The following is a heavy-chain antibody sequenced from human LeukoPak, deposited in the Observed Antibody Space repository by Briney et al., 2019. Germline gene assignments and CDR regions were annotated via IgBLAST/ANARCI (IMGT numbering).Heavy chain of an antibody. J-gene: IGHJ4*02. CDR1: GGSISTGGYY. D-gene: IGHD5-18*01. CDR2: IYNSGTT. V-gene: IGHV4-31*03. CDR3: ARTAGWSYGFDY. Sequence: PSQTLSLTCTVSGGSISTGGYYWTWLRQHPGKGLEWIGYIYNSGTTYYNPSLESRVTISGDTSKNQFSLKLSSVTAADTAVYYCARTAGWSYGFDYWGQGTLVTVSS.